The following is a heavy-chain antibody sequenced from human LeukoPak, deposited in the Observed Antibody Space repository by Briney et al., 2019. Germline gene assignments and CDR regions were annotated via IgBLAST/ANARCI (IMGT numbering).Heavy chain of an antibody. J-gene: IGHJ5*02. V-gene: IGHV4-39*01. CDR2: IYYSGST. D-gene: IGHD3-3*01. CDR3: ARGDFWSGYPNWFDP. CDR1: GGSISSSSYY. Sequence: SETLSLTCTVSGGSISSSSYYWGWIRQPPGKGLEWIGSIYYSGSTYYNPSLKSRVTISVDTSKNQFSLKLSSVTAADTAAYYCARGDFWSGYPNWFDPWGQGTLVTVSS.